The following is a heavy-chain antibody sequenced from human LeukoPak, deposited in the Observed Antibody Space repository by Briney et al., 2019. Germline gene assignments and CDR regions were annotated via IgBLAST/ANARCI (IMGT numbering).Heavy chain of an antibody. CDR1: GYTFTSYY. CDR3: ARRGIAVAGYYYYYYMDV. D-gene: IGHD6-19*01. J-gene: IGHJ6*03. CDR2: INPSGGST. Sequence: GASVKVSCKASGYTFTSYYMHWVRQAPGQGLEWMGIINPSGGSTSYAHKFQGRVTMTRDMSTSTVYMELSSLRSEDTAVYYCARRGIAVAGYYYYYYMDVWGKGTTVTVSS. V-gene: IGHV1-46*01.